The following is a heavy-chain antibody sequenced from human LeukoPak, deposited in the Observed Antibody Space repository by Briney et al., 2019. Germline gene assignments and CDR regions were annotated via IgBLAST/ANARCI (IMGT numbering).Heavy chain of an antibody. Sequence: GGSLRLSCATSGFTFGDYAMHWVRQAPGKGLEWVSGISWNSGSIGYADSVKGRFTISRDNAKNSLYLQMNSLRAEDTALYYCAKDSSSEGYYFDYWGQGTLVTVSS. CDR3: AKDSSSEGYYFDY. J-gene: IGHJ4*02. CDR1: GFTFGDYA. CDR2: ISWNSGSI. V-gene: IGHV3-9*01. D-gene: IGHD6-6*01.